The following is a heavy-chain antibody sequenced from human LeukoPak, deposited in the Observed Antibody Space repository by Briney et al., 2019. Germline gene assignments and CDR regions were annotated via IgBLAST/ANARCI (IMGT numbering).Heavy chain of an antibody. J-gene: IGHJ6*03. Sequence: SETLSLTCAVYGGSFSNYYWSWIRQPPGKGLEWIGEINSSGRTNYNPSLMSRVTVSVDTSKNQFSLRLTSVTATDTAVYYCARRWNYGRNYYIDVWGKGATVSVSS. CDR2: INSSGRT. D-gene: IGHD1-7*01. CDR3: ARRWNYGRNYYIDV. V-gene: IGHV4-34*01. CDR1: GGSFSNYY.